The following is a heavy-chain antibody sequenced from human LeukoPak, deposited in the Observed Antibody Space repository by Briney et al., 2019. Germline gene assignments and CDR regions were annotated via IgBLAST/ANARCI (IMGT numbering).Heavy chain of an antibody. J-gene: IGHJ4*02. V-gene: IGHV3-9*01. D-gene: IGHD6-6*01. CDR1: GFTFDDYA. CDR3: AKDIEYSSSPLFDY. Sequence: PGRSLRLSCAASGFTFDDYAMHWVRQAPGKGLEWVSGISWNSGSIGYADSVKGRFTISRDNAKNSLYLQMNSLRAEDTALYYCAKDIEYSSSPLFDYWGQGTLVTVSS. CDR2: ISWNSGSI.